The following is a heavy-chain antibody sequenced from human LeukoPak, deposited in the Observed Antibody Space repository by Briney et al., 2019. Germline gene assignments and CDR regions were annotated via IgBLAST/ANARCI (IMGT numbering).Heavy chain of an antibody. CDR1: GGTFSSYA. V-gene: IGHV1-8*02. Sequence: ASVEVSCKASGGTFSSYAISWVRQAPGQGLEWMGWMNPNSGNTRYAQKVQGRITMTRDTSISTAYMELSSLRSEDTAVYYCARGPTLVRGVIMPDSVGGMDVWGQGTTVTVSS. CDR2: MNPNSGNT. D-gene: IGHD3-10*01. J-gene: IGHJ6*02. CDR3: ARGPTLVRGVIMPDSVGGMDV.